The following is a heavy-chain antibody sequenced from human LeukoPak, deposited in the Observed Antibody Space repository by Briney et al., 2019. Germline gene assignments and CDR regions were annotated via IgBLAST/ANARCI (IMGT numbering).Heavy chain of an antibody. Sequence: SVKVSCKASGGTFSIYAISWVRQAPGQGLEWMGGIIPIFGTANYAQKFQGRVTITTDESTSTAYMELSSLRSEDTAVYYCARESTVTPYYFDYWGQGTLVTVSS. CDR2: IIPIFGTA. J-gene: IGHJ4*02. V-gene: IGHV1-69*05. D-gene: IGHD4-11*01. CDR3: ARESTVTPYYFDY. CDR1: GGTFSIYA.